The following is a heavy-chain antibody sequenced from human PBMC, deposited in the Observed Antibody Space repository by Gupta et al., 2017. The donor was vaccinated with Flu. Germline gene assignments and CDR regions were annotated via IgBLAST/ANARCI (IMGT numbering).Heavy chain of an antibody. V-gene: IGHV3-21*01. Sequence: RQAPGKGLEWVSSISSSSSYIYYADSVKGRFTISRDNAKNSLYLQMNSLRAEDTAVYYCARGGVDIVATMPYWGQGTLVTVSS. CDR3: ARGGVDIVATMPY. CDR2: ISSSSSYI. D-gene: IGHD5-12*01. J-gene: IGHJ4*02.